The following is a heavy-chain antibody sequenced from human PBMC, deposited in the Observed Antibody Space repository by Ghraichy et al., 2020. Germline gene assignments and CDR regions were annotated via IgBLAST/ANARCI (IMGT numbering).Heavy chain of an antibody. Sequence: GGSLRLSCAASGFTFSSYWMSWVRQAPGKGLEWVANIKQDGSEKYYVDSVKGRFTISRDNAKNSLYLQMNSLRAEDTAVYYCARESQYGSGSRPYLYYYYGMDVWGQGTTVTVSS. CDR1: GFTFSSYW. CDR2: IKQDGSEK. D-gene: IGHD3-10*01. J-gene: IGHJ6*02. CDR3: ARESQYGSGSRPYLYYYYGMDV. V-gene: IGHV3-7*03.